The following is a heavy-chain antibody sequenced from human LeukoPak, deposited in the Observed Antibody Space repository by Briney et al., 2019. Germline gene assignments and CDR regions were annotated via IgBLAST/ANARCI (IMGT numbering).Heavy chain of an antibody. CDR2: IYYSGST. CDR1: GGSISSGDYY. J-gene: IGHJ5*02. D-gene: IGHD1-7*01. CDR3: ARGQPGSTGTTWSWGWFDP. Sequence: PSQTLSLTCTVSGGSISSGDYYWSWIRQPPGKGLEWIGYIYYSGSTYYNPSLKSRVTISVDTSKNQFSLKLSSVTAADTAVYYCARGQPGSTGTTWSWGWFDPWGQGTLVTVSS. V-gene: IGHV4-30-4*01.